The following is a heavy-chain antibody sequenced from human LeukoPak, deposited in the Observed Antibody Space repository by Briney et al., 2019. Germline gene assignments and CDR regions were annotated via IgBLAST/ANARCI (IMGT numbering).Heavy chain of an antibody. CDR1: GFTFSSYG. Sequence: PGGSLRLSCAASGFTFSSYGMHWFRQAPGKGLEWVAVISYDGSNKYYADSVKGRFTISRDNSKNTLYLQTNSLRAEDTAVYYCARGGLVATIYYYYYGMDVWGQGTTVTVSS. V-gene: IGHV3-30*03. J-gene: IGHJ6*02. D-gene: IGHD5-12*01. CDR2: ISYDGSNK. CDR3: ARGGLVATIYYYYYGMDV.